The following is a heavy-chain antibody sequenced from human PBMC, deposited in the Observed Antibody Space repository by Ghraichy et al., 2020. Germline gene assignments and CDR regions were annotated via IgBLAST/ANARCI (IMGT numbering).Heavy chain of an antibody. V-gene: IGHV3-21*01. J-gene: IGHJ4*02. D-gene: IGHD6-6*01. CDR1: GFTFSSYS. CDR2: ISSSSSYI. CDR3: ARRSSSGFDY. Sequence: GESLNISCAASGFTFSSYSMNWVRQAPGKGLEWVSSISSSSSYIYYADSVKGRFTISRDNVKNSLYLQMNSLRAEDTAVYYCARRSSSGFDYWGQGTLVTVSS.